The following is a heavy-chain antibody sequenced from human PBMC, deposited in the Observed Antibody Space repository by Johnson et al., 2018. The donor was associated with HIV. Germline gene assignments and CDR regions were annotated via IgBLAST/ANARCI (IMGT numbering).Heavy chain of an antibody. CDR1: GFTFSSYA. V-gene: IGHV3-30-3*01. CDR2: ISYHGGTK. Sequence: QVQLVESGGGVVQPGRSLRLSCAASGFTFSSYAMHWVRQAPGKGLEWVAVISYHGGTKYSADSVKGRFTISRDNSKNTLYLQMNSLRAEDTAVYYCAGAPTYYNFWSGTSGAFDIWGQGTMVTVSS. CDR3: AGAPTYYNFWSGTSGAFDI. J-gene: IGHJ3*02. D-gene: IGHD3-3*01.